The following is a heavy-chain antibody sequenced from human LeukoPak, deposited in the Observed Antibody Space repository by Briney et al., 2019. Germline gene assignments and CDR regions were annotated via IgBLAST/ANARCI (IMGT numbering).Heavy chain of an antibody. D-gene: IGHD3-3*01. CDR3: ARSPTYYDFWSGDKFIDY. J-gene: IGHJ4*02. Sequence: PGGSLRLSCAASGLTFSTYWMSWVRQAPGKGLEWVANIKHDGSEHYYVDSVKGRFTISRHNAENSLYLQMNSLRAEDTAMYYCARSPTYYDFWSGDKFIDYWGQGTLVTVSS. CDR1: GLTFSTYW. CDR2: IKHDGSEH. V-gene: IGHV3-7*01.